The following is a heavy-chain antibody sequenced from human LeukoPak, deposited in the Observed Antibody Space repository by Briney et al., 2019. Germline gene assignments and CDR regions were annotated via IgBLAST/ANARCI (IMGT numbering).Heavy chain of an antibody. J-gene: IGHJ5*02. D-gene: IGHD2-2*03. CDR2: INPKSGGT. CDR3: ARVGYCSSTSCYECWFDL. CDR1: GYTFTGYY. V-gene: IGHV1-2*02. Sequence: ASXXVSCKASGYTFTGYYMHWGRQAPGQGGERMGWINPKSGGTNYAQKFQGRVTINRETSISTDYMELSRLRSDDTAVYYCARVGYCSSTSCYECWFDLWGQGTLVTVSS.